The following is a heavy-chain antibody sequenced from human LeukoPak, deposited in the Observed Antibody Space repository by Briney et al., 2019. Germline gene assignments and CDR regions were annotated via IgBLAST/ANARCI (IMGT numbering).Heavy chain of an antibody. V-gene: IGHV4-34*01. CDR3: ARDLGYYDSSGYSIRFDP. CDR1: GGSFSGYY. Sequence: SETLSLTCAVYGGSFSGYYWSWIRQPPGKGLEWIGEINHSGSTNYNPSLKSRVTISVDTSKNQFSLELSSVTAADTAVYYCARDLGYYDSSGYSIRFDPWGQGTLVTVSS. J-gene: IGHJ5*02. D-gene: IGHD3-22*01. CDR2: INHSGST.